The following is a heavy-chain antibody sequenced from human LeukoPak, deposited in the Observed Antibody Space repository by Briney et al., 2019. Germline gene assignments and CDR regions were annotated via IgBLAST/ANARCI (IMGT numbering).Heavy chain of an antibody. J-gene: IGHJ4*02. D-gene: IGHD3-22*01. CDR2: IRYDGSNK. CDR3: ARGGGPRRYDSSGYLPSY. Sequence: PGGSLRLSCAASGFTFSSYGMHWVRQAPGKGLEWVAFIRYDGSNKYYADSVKGRFTISRDNAKNSLYLQMNSLRAEDTAVYYCARGGGPRRYDSSGYLPSYWGQGTLVTVSS. V-gene: IGHV3-30*02. CDR1: GFTFSSYG.